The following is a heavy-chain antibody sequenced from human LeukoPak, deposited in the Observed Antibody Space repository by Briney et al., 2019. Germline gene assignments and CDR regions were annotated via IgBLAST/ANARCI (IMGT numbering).Heavy chain of an antibody. D-gene: IGHD3-9*01. Sequence: PSETLSLTCTVSGGSISSYYWSWIRQPAGKGLEWIGRIYTSGGTNYNPSLKSRVTISVDKSKNQFSLNLSSVTAADTAIYYCARHLYDKTGRPPDSWGQGTLVTVSS. V-gene: IGHV4-4*07. CDR3: ARHLYDKTGRPPDS. CDR2: IYTSGGT. J-gene: IGHJ4*02. CDR1: GGSISSYY.